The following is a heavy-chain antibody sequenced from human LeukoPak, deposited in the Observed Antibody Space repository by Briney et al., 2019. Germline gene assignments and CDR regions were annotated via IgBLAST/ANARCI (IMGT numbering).Heavy chain of an antibody. V-gene: IGHV4-34*01. J-gene: IGHJ4*02. CDR1: GFTFSAYD. CDR3: ARVVPAAVVIDY. D-gene: IGHD2-2*01. Sequence: LSCAASGFTFSAYDXXWVRQPPGXXXXXIGEINHSGSTNYNPXLXSRXTISVDXSKNQFSLKLSSVTAADTAVYYCARVVPAAVVIDYWGQGTLVTVSS. CDR2: INHSGST.